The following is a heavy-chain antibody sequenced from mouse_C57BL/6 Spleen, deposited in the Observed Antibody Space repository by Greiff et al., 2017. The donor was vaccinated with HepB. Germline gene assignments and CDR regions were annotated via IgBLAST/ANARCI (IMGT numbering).Heavy chain of an antibody. Sequence: VQLQQSGAELMKPGASVKLSCKASGYTFTGYWIEWVKQRPGHGLEWIGEILPGSGSTNYNEKFKGKATFTADTSSNTAYMQLSSLTTEDSAIYYGAILADDDRQGDLSFDVWGTGTTVTVSS. CDR2: ILPGSGST. CDR1: GYTFTGYW. V-gene: IGHV1-9*01. CDR3: AILADDDRQGDLSFDV. D-gene: IGHD2-4*01. J-gene: IGHJ1*03.